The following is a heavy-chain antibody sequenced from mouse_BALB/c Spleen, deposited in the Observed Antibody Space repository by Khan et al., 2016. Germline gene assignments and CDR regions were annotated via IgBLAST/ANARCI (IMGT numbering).Heavy chain of an antibody. J-gene: IGHJ4*01. CDR2: IDPSDSET. CDR3: ARGAIYSVVADYYAMDC. V-gene: IGHV1-69*02. D-gene: IGHD1-1*01. CDR1: GYTFTSYW. Sequence: QVQLQQPGAELVKPGAPVKLSCKASGYTFTSYWMNWVKQRPGRGLEWIGRIDPSDSETHYNQKFKDKATLTVDKSSSTAYIQLSSLTSEDSAVYYCARGAIYSVVADYYAMDCWGQGTSGTVSS.